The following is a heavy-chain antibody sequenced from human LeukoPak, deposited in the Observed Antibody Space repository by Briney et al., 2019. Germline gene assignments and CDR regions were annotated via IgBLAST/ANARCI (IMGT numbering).Heavy chain of an antibody. CDR1: GCSFTSYW. Sequence: GEALKISCKGSGCSFTSYWIGWVRQMPGKGLEWMGSIFPGDSDTRYSPSFQGQVTISADKSISTAYLQWSSLKASDTAMYYCARTYYYDSSGYYYWDYWGQGTLVTVSS. J-gene: IGHJ4*02. CDR3: ARTYYYDSSGYYYWDY. V-gene: IGHV5-51*01. CDR2: IFPGDSDT. D-gene: IGHD3-22*01.